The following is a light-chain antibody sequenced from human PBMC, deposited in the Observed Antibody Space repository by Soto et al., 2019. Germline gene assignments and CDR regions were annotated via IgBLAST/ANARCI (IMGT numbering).Light chain of an antibody. CDR3: QQYNTYST. CDR2: KAS. CDR1: QSISSW. J-gene: IGKJ5*01. V-gene: IGKV1-5*03. Sequence: DIQMTQSPSTLSASVGDKVTITCRASQSISSWLAWYQQKPGKAPKLLIYKASTLESGVPSNFSGSGSGTEFTLSISSLQPEDFATYYCQQYNTYSTFGQGTRLEIK.